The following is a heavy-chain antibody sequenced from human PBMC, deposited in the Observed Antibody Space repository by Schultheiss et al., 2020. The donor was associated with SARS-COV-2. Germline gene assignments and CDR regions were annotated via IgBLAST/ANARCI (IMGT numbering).Heavy chain of an antibody. CDR1: GFTFSNAW. Sequence: GGSLRLSCAASGFTFSNAWMSWVRQAPGKGLEWVSAISGSGGSTYYADSVKGRFTISRDNAKNSLYLQMNSLRAEDTAVYYCAKGVPASPGAYYYYGMDVWGQGTTVTVSS. D-gene: IGHD2-2*01. V-gene: IGHV3-23*01. CDR3: AKGVPASPGAYYYYGMDV. J-gene: IGHJ6*02. CDR2: ISGSGGST.